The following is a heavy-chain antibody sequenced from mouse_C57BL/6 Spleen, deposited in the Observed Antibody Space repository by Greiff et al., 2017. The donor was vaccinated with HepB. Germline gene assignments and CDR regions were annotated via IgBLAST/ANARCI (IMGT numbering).Heavy chain of an antibody. Sequence: EVQLQQSGAELVKPGASVKLSCTASGFNIKDYYMHWVKQRPEQGLEWIGRIDPEDGGTKYAPKFQGKATITADTSSNTAYLQLSSLTSEDTAVYYCASVGWLLPFAYWGQGALVTGSA. CDR2: IDPEDGGT. V-gene: IGHV14-2*01. CDR1: GFNIKDYY. D-gene: IGHD2-3*01. CDR3: ASVGWLLPFAY. J-gene: IGHJ3*01.